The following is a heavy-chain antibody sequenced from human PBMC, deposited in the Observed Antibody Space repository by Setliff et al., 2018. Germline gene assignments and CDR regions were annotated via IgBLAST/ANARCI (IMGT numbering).Heavy chain of an antibody. CDR2: FFYSGRT. CDR1: GASINSHY. D-gene: IGHD3-16*01. Sequence: PSETLSLTCTVSGASINSHYWSWIRQPPGKGLEWIGLFFYSGRTFYNPSLKSRVTISVDTSKNQFSLTLSSVTAADTAVYYCARLPNYVWGSPVDYWGQGTLVTVSS. V-gene: IGHV4-59*05. CDR3: ARLPNYVWGSPVDY. J-gene: IGHJ4*02.